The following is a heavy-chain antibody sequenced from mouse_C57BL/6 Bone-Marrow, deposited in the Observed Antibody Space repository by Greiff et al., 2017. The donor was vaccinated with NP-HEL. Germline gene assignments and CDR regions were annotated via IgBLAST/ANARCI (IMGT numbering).Heavy chain of an antibody. V-gene: IGHV1-69*01. CDR1: GYTFTSYW. D-gene: IGHD1-1*01. J-gene: IGHJ2*01. CDR3: AREGYGSHFDY. CDR2: IDPSDSYT. Sequence: QVQLQQPGAELVMPGASVKLSCKASGYTFTSYWMHWVKQRPGQGLEWIGEIDPSDSYTNYNQKFKGKSTLTVDKSSSTAYMQLSSLTSEDSAVYYCAREGYGSHFDYWGQGTTRTVSS.